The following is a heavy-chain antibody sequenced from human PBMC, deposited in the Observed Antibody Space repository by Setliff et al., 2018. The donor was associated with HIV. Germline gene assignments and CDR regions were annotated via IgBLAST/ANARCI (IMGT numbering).Heavy chain of an antibody. V-gene: IGHV4-4*07. CDR2: IYTSGST. Sequence: PSETLSLTCTVSGGSISSYYWSWIRQPAGKGLEWIGRIYTSGSTNYNPSLKSRVTMSVDTSKNQFSLKLSSVTAAYPAVYYCSRDGFWSGYIDYWGQGTLVTVSS. J-gene: IGHJ4*02. CDR3: SRDGFWSGYIDY. D-gene: IGHD3-3*01. CDR1: GGSISSYY.